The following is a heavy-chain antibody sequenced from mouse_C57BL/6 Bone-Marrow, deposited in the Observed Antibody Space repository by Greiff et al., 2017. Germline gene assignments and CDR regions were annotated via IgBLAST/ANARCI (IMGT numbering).Heavy chain of an antibody. D-gene: IGHD1-1*01. J-gene: IGHJ2*01. CDR3: ARHGLYYGGLDY. Sequence: EVNLVESGGGLVQPGGSLKLSCAASGFTFSDYYMYWVRQTPEKRLEWVAYISNGGGSTYYPDTVKGRFTISRDNAKNTLYLQMSRLKSEDTAMYYCARHGLYYGGLDYWGQGTTLTVSS. V-gene: IGHV5-12*01. CDR2: ISNGGGST. CDR1: GFTFSDYY.